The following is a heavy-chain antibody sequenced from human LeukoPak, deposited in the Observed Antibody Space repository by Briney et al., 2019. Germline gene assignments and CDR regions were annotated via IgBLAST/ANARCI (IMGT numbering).Heavy chain of an antibody. Sequence: PGGSLRLSCAASGFTFSSYGMHWVRQAPGKGLEWVAVIWYDGSNKYYADSVKGRFTISRDNSKNTLYLQMNRLSAADTALYYCAKASDSSARAGPTHWGQGTLVTISS. CDR1: GFTFSSYG. CDR3: AKASDSSARAGPTH. CDR2: IWYDGSNK. D-gene: IGHD1-7*01. V-gene: IGHV3-33*06. J-gene: IGHJ4*02.